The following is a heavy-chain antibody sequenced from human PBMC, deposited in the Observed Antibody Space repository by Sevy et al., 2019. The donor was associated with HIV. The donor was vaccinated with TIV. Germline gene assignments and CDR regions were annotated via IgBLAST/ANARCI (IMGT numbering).Heavy chain of an antibody. D-gene: IGHD1-26*01. J-gene: IGHJ4*02. Sequence: GGSLRLSCAASGFTFNIYSMNWVRQAPGKGLEWVSSISGSSSYIFYADSVKGRFTISRDNAKNSLYLQMNSLRAEDTAVYYCASLVGATNPFDYWGQGTLVTVSS. V-gene: IGHV3-21*01. CDR1: GFTFNIYS. CDR3: ASLVGATNPFDY. CDR2: ISGSSSYI.